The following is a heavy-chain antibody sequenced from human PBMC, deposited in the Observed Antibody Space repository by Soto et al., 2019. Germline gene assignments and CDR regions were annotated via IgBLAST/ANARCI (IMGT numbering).Heavy chain of an antibody. CDR2: VSGSGGST. Sequence: XXSLTLSFAASGFTFSSSWLHWVPQAPGKGLVWVSRVSGSGGSTYYADSVKGRFTISRDNSKNTLYLQMNSLRAEDTAVYYCAKSNHYFDYWGQGTLVTVSS. CDR1: GFTFSSSW. J-gene: IGHJ4*02. CDR3: AKSNHYFDY. V-gene: IGHV3-23*01.